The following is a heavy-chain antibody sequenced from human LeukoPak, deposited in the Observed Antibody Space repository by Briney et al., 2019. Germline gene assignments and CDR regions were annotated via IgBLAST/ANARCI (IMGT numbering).Heavy chain of an antibody. CDR1: GDSVFSNSS. D-gene: IGHD6-19*01. CDR3: ARGMKAVAGRGFDY. J-gene: IGHJ4*02. V-gene: IGHV6-1*01. CDR2: TYYRSKWYN. Sequence: SQTLSLTCAISGDSVFSNSSWNWIRQSPSRGLEWLGRTYYRSKWYNDYVVSVKSRININPDTSKNQLSLKLSSVTAADTAVYYCARGMKAVAGRGFDYWGQGTLVTVSS.